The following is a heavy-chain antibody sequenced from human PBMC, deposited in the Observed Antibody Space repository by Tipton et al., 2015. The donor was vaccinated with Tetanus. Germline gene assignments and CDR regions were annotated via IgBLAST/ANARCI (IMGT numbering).Heavy chain of an antibody. D-gene: IGHD3-10*01. CDR1: GGSFSGYY. CDR2: INHSGGT. J-gene: IGHJ4*02. CDR3: ARGVNVLLWFGEFGGFGY. Sequence: TLSLTCAVYGGSFSGYYWSWIRQPPGKGLEWIGEINHSGGTNYNPSLKSRVTISVDTSKNQFSLKLSSVTAADTAVYYCARGVNVLLWFGEFGGFGYWGQGTLVTVSS. V-gene: IGHV4-34*01.